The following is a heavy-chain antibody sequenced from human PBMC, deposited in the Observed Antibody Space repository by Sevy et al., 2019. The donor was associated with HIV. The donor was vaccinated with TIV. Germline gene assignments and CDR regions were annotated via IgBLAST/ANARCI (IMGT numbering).Heavy chain of an antibody. V-gene: IGHV4-39*01. J-gene: IGHJ4*02. D-gene: IGHD1-20*01. CDR1: GACISSSGYY. CDR3: AGPILTYNKGWSYYDY. Sequence: SETLSLTCTVSGACISSSGYYWGWIRQRPGKGPEWIASINYSGSTFYNPSPKSRVTISSDTSKNQFSLDLNPVTAADTAIYYCAGPILTYNKGWSYYDYWGQGTVVTVSS. CDR2: INYSGST.